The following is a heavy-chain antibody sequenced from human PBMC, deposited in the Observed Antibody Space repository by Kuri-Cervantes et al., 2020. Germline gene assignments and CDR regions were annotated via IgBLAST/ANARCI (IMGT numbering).Heavy chain of an antibody. D-gene: IGHD6-19*01. Sequence: SQTLSLTCAVYGGSFSGYYWSWIRQPPGKGLEWIGEINHSGSTNYNPSLKSRVTISVDTSKNQFSLKLSSVTAADTAVYYCARAVGWSTEYYFDYWGQGTLVTVSS. J-gene: IGHJ4*02. CDR3: ARAVGWSTEYYFDY. CDR2: INHSGST. CDR1: GGSFSGYY. V-gene: IGHV4-34*01.